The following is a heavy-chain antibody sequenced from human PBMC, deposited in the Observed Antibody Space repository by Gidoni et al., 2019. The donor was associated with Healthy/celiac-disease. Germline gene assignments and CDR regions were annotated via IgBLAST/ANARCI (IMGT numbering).Heavy chain of an antibody. CDR1: GFTFSSYS. V-gene: IGHV3-21*01. CDR3: ARVYDYSFDY. CDR2: ISSSSSYI. J-gene: IGHJ4*02. D-gene: IGHD2-21*02. Sequence: EVQLVESGGGLVKPGGSLRLSCAASGFTFSSYSMNWVRQAPGKGLGWVSSISSSSSYIYDADSVKGRFTISRDNAKNSLYLQMNSLRAEDTAVYYCARVYDYSFDYWGQGTLVTVSS.